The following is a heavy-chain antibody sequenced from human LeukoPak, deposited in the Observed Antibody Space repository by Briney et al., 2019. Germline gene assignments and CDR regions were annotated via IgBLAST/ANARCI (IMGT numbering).Heavy chain of an antibody. D-gene: IGHD3-3*01. CDR2: IKQDGSEK. Sequence: GGSLRLSCAASGFTFSSYWMSWVRQAPGKGLEWVANIKQDGSEKYYVDSVKGRFTISRDNAKNSLYLQMNSLRAEDTAVYYCAKPLTEHDFWSGYFDYYYGMDVWGQGTTVTVPS. V-gene: IGHV3-7*03. CDR1: GFTFSSYW. CDR3: AKPLTEHDFWSGYFDYYYGMDV. J-gene: IGHJ6*02.